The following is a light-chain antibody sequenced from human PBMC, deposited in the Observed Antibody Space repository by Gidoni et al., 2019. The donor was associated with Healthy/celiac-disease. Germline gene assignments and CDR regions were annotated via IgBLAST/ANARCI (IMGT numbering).Light chain of an antibody. V-gene: IGKV1-9*01. CDR2: YTS. Sequence: DIQLTQSPSFLSASVGDRVTITCRASQGISSDLAWYQQKPGKATRLLIYYTSTLQTGIPSSFSGSGSGTDFTLTISSLQPEDFATYYCQQYNAYPWTFXQXTKVEFK. CDR3: QQYNAYPWT. CDR1: QGISSD. J-gene: IGKJ1*01.